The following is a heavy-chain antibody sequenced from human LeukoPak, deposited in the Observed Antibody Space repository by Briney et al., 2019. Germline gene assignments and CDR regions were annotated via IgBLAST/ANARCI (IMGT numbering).Heavy chain of an antibody. CDR1: GFTFSSYA. D-gene: IGHD2-21*01. J-gene: IGHJ4*02. CDR2: ISGSGGST. V-gene: IGHV3-23*01. Sequence: PGGSLRLSSAASGFTFSSYAMSWVRQAPGKGLEWVSAISGSGGSTYYADSVKGRFTISRDNSKNTLYLQMNSLRAEDTAVYYCAKSHCGGDCNAFDYWGQGTLVTVSS. CDR3: AKSHCGGDCNAFDY.